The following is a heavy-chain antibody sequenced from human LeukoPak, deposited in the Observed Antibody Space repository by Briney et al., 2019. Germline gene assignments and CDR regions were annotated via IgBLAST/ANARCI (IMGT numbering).Heavy chain of an antibody. J-gene: IGHJ5*02. CDR3: ARGLYYKDRSGYPA. V-gene: IGHV3-30*04. D-gene: IGHD3-22*01. CDR1: GFTFSSHA. CDR2: ISYDGGNK. Sequence: GGSLRLSCAASGFTFSSHAMSWVRQAPGKGLEWVAVISYDGGNKYYADSVKGRFTISRDNSKNTLYLQMNSLRAEDTAVYYCARGLYYKDRSGYPAWGQGTLVTVSS.